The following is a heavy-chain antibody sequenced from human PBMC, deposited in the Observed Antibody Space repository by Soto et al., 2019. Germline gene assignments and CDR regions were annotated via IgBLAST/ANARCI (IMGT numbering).Heavy chain of an antibody. CDR2: IEHTGDA. V-gene: IGHV4-4*02. CDR1: GDSIKTETW. J-gene: IGHJ5*01. Sequence: QVHLQESGPGLVKPSETLSLTCAVSGDSIKTETWWSWLRQLPGTGLEWLGEIEHTGDANANPALRSRVSIPVDRSKNQFFLALRSVSTADTAVYFCAREGGLDWFQSWGQGTLVAVSS. D-gene: IGHD2-15*01. CDR3: AREGGLDWFQS.